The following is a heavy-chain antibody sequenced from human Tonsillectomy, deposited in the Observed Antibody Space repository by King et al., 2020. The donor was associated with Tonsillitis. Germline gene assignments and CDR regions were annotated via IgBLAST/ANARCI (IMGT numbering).Heavy chain of an antibody. Sequence: QLVQSGGGLVQPGGSLRLSCAASGFTFSSYAMSWVLQAPGKGLEWVSAISGSGGSTYYADSVKXRFTISRDNSKNTLYLQMKSRRAEDTAVNYGAKAXIRLYFDWLSXRXGNYYFDYWGQGXLXTVSS. J-gene: IGHJ4*02. V-gene: IGHV3-23*04. CDR2: ISGSGGST. D-gene: IGHD3-9*01. CDR3: AKAXIRLYFDWLSXRXGNYYFDY. CDR1: GFTFSSYA.